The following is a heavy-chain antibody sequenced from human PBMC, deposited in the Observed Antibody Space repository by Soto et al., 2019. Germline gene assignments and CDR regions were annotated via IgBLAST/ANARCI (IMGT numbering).Heavy chain of an antibody. D-gene: IGHD6-19*01. V-gene: IGHV3-30*18. CDR1: GFTFSSYG. Sequence: GGSLRLSCAASGFTFSSYGMHWVRQAPGKGLEWVAVISYDGSNKYYADSVKGRFTISRDNSKNTLYLQMSSLRAEDTAVYYCVKDGSSGWPYFYDMDVWGQGTTATVSS. CDR3: VKDGSSGWPYFYDMDV. J-gene: IGHJ6*02. CDR2: ISYDGSNK.